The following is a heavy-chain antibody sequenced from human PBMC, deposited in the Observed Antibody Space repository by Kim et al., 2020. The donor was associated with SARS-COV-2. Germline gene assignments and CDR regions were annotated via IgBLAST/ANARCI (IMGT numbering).Heavy chain of an antibody. D-gene: IGHD2-8*01. Sequence: SETLSLTCTVSGGSISSNSYYWGWIRQPPGKGLEWIGSKYYSGRTHYNPSLKSRVTLSVDTSKNQFSLKLSSVTAADTAVYYCARQGFTNLGLDVCGQGTTVTVSS. J-gene: IGHJ6*02. V-gene: IGHV4-39*01. CDR3: ARQGFTNLGLDV. CDR2: KYYSGRT. CDR1: GGSISSNSYY.